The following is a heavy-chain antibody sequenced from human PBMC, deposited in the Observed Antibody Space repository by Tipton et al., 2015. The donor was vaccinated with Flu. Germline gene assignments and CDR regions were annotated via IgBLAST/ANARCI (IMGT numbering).Heavy chain of an antibody. CDR3: ARLPRYSSGWGRYFDL. CDR1: GGSFSEYN. D-gene: IGHD6-19*01. J-gene: IGHJ2*01. Sequence: TLSLTCAVYGGSFSEYNWGWVRQSPGTGLEWIGEIRPSGSTNYSPSLKSRVTMSEDMSKNQFSLRPNSVTAADTAVYYCARLPRYSSGWGRYFDLWGRGTLVTVSS. CDR2: IRPSGST. V-gene: IGHV4-34*01.